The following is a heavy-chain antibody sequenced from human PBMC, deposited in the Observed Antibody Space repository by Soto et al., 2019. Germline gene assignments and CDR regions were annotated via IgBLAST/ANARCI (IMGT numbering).Heavy chain of an antibody. CDR3: ARDGREAMTGATDAFDI. J-gene: IGHJ3*02. Sequence: EVQLVETGGGLLQPGGSLRLSCAASGFTVSSNYMRWVRQAPEKALEWVSVIYSGGSTYYADSVKGRFSISRDNSKNPLYVPMSILGAKDAAVDSRARDGREAMTGATDAFDIWGQGTMVTVSS. CDR1: GFTVSSNY. D-gene: IGHD1-26*01. CDR2: IYSGGST. V-gene: IGHV3-53*02.